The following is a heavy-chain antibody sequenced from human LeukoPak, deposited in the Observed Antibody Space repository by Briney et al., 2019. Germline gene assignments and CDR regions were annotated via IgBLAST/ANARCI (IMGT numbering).Heavy chain of an antibody. CDR2: IYYSGST. J-gene: IGHJ4*02. Sequence: SETLSLTCTDSGVSISSSNYYGGWIRQPPGKGLEWIGSIYYSGSTYYNPSLKSRVTISVDTSKNQLSLKLSSVTAADTDVYFCARQHYYYGSGTYYTAIDSWGQGTMVTVSS. CDR3: ARQHYYYGSGTYYTAIDS. CDR1: GVSISSSNYY. D-gene: IGHD3-10*01. V-gene: IGHV4-39*01.